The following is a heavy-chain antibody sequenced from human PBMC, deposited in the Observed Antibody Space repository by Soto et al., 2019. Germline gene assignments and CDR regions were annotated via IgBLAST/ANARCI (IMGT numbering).Heavy chain of an antibody. J-gene: IGHJ4*02. CDR2: INSDGSST. Sequence: EVQLVESGGGVVQPGGSLRLSCVASGFTFNNYWMHWVRQAPGKGLVWVSRINSDGSSTTYADSVKGRFTISRDNAKNTLFLQMNSLRADDTAVYYCAKGGQRFCDYWGQGTLVTVSS. D-gene: IGHD3-3*02. CDR1: GFTFNNYW. V-gene: IGHV3-74*01. CDR3: AKGGQRFCDY.